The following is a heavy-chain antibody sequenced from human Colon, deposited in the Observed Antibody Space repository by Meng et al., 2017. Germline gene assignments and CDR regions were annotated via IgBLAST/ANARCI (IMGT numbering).Heavy chain of an antibody. D-gene: IGHD2-15*01. CDR3: ARSTPALHY. J-gene: IGHJ4*02. Sequence: VMPVQSGTDVNTPVASVKAPCKASGYTLSDCYIPWVRQARGQGLDWMGWIVPNSGDTNYAQKFQGRVTMTRDPSISTTYMELSRLTSDDTAVYYCARSTPALHYWGQGTLVTVSS. V-gene: IGHV1-2*02. CDR2: IVPNSGDT. CDR1: GYTLSDCY.